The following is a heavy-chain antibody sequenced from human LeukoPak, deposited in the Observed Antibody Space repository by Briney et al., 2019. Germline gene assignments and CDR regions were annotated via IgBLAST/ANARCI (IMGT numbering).Heavy chain of an antibody. V-gene: IGHV4-39*07. Sequence: SETLSLTCTVSGGSISSSSYYWGWIRQPPGKGLEWIGSIYYSGSTYYNPSLESRVTISVDTSKNQFSLKLSSVTAADTAVYYCARDYDILTGVDYWGQGTLVTVSS. D-gene: IGHD3-9*01. CDR2: IYYSGST. J-gene: IGHJ4*02. CDR3: ARDYDILTGVDY. CDR1: GGSISSSSYY.